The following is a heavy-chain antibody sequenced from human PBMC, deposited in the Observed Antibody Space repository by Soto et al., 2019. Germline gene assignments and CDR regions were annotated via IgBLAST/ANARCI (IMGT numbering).Heavy chain of an antibody. CDR1: GYTFTGYY. V-gene: IGHV1-2*04. J-gene: IGHJ3*02. D-gene: IGHD2-2*01. CDR3: ARDSDCSSTSCLNAFDI. Sequence: APVKVSCKASGYTFTGYYMHWVRQAPGQGLEWMGWINPNSGGTNYAQKFQGWVTMTRDTSISTAYMELSRLRSDDTAVYYCARDSDCSSTSCLNAFDIWGQGTMVTVSS. CDR2: INPNSGGT.